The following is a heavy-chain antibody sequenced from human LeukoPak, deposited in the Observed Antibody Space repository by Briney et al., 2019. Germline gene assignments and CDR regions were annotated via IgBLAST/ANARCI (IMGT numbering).Heavy chain of an antibody. CDR3: ARDNGYFSVDY. V-gene: IGHV3-7*01. CDR1: GSTFSSYW. D-gene: IGHD3-22*01. J-gene: IGHJ4*02. CDR2: IKQDESEK. Sequence: GGSPRLSCAASGSTFSSYWMTWARQAPGKGLEWVANIKQDESEKYYGDSVRGRFTISRDNAQNSLYLQMNSLRAEDTAVYYCARDNGYFSVDYWGQGTLVTVSS.